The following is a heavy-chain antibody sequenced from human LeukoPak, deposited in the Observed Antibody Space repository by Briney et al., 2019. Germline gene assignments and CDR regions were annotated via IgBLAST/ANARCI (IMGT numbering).Heavy chain of an antibody. Sequence: SETLSLTCAVYGGSFSGYYWSWIRQPPGKGLEWIGEINHSGSTNYNPSLKSRVTISVDTSKNQFSLKLSSVTAADTAVYYCARATYCSGGSCYFYYYYYYGMDVWGQGTTVTVSS. CDR3: ARATYCSGGSCYFYYYYYYGMDV. D-gene: IGHD2-15*01. V-gene: IGHV4-34*01. CDR1: GGSFSGYY. CDR2: INHSGST. J-gene: IGHJ6*02.